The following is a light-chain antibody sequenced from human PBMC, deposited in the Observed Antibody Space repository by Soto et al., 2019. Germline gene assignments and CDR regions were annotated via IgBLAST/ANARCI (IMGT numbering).Light chain of an antibody. V-gene: IGLV1-47*01. Sequence: QSVLTQPPSASGTPGQRVTISCSGSSSNIGTYYVDWYQQLPGTAPKLLIHGNGQRPSGVPDRFSGSKSGTSASLAISGLRSEDEADYYCATWDDRLRAYVIGAGTKVTV. CDR2: GNG. CDR3: ATWDDRLRAYV. CDR1: SSNIGTYY. J-gene: IGLJ1*01.